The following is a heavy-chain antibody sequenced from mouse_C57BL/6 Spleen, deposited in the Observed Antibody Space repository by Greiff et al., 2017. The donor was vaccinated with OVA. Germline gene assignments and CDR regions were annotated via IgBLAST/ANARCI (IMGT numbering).Heavy chain of an antibody. CDR1: GYTFTSYW. D-gene: IGHD1-1*01. V-gene: IGHV1-55*01. Sequence: QVHVKQPGAELVKPGASVKMSCKASGYTFTSYWITWVKQRPGQGLEWIGDIYPGSGSTNYNEKFKSKATLTVDTSSSTAYMQLSSLTSEDSAVYYCAREPITTVGDYWGQGTTLTVSS. CDR2: IYPGSGST. CDR3: AREPITTVGDY. J-gene: IGHJ2*01.